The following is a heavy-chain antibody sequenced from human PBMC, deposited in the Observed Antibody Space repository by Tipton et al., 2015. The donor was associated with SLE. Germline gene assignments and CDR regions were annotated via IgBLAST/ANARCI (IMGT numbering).Heavy chain of an antibody. CDR2: INHSGST. CDR3: ATGYDFQTGWFQH. V-gene: IGHV4-34*01. CDR1: GGSFSGYY. J-gene: IGHJ1*01. Sequence: TLSLTCAVYGGSFSGYYWSWIRQPPGKGLEWIREINHSGSTNYNPSLKSRVTISVDTSKNQFSLKLSSVTAADTAVYYCATGYDFQTGWFQHWGQGTLVTVSS. D-gene: IGHD5-12*01.